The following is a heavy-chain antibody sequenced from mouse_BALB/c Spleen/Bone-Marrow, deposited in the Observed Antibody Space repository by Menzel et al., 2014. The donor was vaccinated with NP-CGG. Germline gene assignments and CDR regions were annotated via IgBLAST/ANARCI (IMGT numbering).Heavy chain of an antibody. CDR1: GFSLTSYG. CDR2: IWAGGST. V-gene: IGHV2-9*02. D-gene: IGHD1-2*01. CDR3: ARGSLLRLRYYAMDY. Sequence: VHLVESGPGLVGPSQSLSITCTVSGFSLTSYGVHWVRQPPGKGLGWLGVIWAGGSTNYNSALMSRPSISKDNSKSQVFLKMNSLQTDDTAMYYCARGSLLRLRYYAMDYWGQGTSVTVSS. J-gene: IGHJ4*01.